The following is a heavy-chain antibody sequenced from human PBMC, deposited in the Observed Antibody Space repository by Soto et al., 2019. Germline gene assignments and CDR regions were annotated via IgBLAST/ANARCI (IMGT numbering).Heavy chain of an antibody. V-gene: IGHV3-23*01. CDR1: GFTFSSYA. J-gene: IGHJ6*02. CDR3: AKDLGVGDFWSGYLESPYYGMDV. Sequence: EVQLLESGGGLVQPGGSLRLSCAASGFTFSSYAMSWVRQAPGKGLEWVSAISGSGGSTYYADSVKGRFTISRDNSKNTLYLQMNSLRAEDTAVYYCAKDLGVGDFWSGYLESPYYGMDVWGQGTTVTVSS. D-gene: IGHD3-3*01. CDR2: ISGSGGST.